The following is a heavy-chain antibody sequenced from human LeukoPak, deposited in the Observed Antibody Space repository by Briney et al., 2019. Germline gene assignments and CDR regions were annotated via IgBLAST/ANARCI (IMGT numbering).Heavy chain of an antibody. J-gene: IGHJ4*02. CDR3: PTGPKWGRVPPI. V-gene: IGHV3-15*01. CDR2: IKSKTDGGTT. Sequence: GGSLRLSCAASGFTFSNAWMSWVRQAPGKGLEWIGRIKSKTDGGTTDYAAPVKGRFSISRDDSKNTLYLQMNSLKTEDNALTNWPTGPKWGRVPPIGGKGPLVAVS. D-gene: IGHD1-14*01. CDR1: GFTFSNAW.